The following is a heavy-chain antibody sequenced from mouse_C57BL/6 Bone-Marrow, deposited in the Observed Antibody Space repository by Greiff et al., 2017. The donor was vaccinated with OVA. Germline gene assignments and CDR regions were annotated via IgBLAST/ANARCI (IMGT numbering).Heavy chain of an antibody. CDR3: ARSRWGSGYGAWFAY. J-gene: IGHJ3*01. D-gene: IGHD3-2*02. Sequence: QVQLQQPGAELVMPGASVKLSCKASGYTFTSYWMHWVKQRPGQGLEWIGEIDPSDSYTNYNQKFKGKSTLTVDKSSSTAYMQLSSLTSEDSAVDYCARSRWGSGYGAWFAYWGQGTLVTVSA. CDR2: IDPSDSYT. V-gene: IGHV1-69*01. CDR1: GYTFTSYW.